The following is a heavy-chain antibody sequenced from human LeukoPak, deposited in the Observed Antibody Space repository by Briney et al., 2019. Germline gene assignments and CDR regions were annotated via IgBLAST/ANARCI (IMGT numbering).Heavy chain of an antibody. V-gene: IGHV4-59*02. CDR1: GGSVSSYY. CDR2: IYYSGST. J-gene: IGHJ3*02. D-gene: IGHD1-14*01. CDR3: ARAEEYAFDI. Sequence: SETLSLTCTVSGGSVSSYYWSWIRQPPGKGLEWIGYIYYSGSTNYNPSLKSRVTISVDTSKNQFSLKLSSVTAADMAVYYCARAEEYAFDIWGQGTMVTVSS.